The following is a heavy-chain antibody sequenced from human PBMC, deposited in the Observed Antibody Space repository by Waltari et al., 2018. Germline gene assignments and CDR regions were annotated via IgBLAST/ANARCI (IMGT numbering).Heavy chain of an antibody. CDR1: GFTFSSYD. D-gene: IGHD2-8*01. V-gene: IGHV3-13*01. CDR2: IGTAGDT. CDR3: ARAKGMRGFDP. J-gene: IGHJ5*02. Sequence: EVQLVESGGGLVQPGGSLRLSCAASGFTFSSYDMHWVRQATGKGLEWVSAIGTAGDTYYPGSVKGRFTISRENAKNSLYLQMNSLRAGDTAVYYCARAKGMRGFDPWGQGTLVTVSS.